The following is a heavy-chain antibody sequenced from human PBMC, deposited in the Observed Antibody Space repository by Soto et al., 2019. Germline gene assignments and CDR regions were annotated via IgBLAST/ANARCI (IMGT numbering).Heavy chain of an antibody. CDR1: GYTFTRHW. CDR3: ARDHSGISNGFSWWWFDP. CDR2: INPSDDTT. V-gene: IGHV1-46*01. J-gene: IGHJ5*02. D-gene: IGHD3-22*01. Sequence: ASVKVSCKASGYTFTRHWMHWVRQAPVQGLEWIGIINPSDDTTSYAQKFQGRITIARDTATSTVYMELSSLRAEDTAIYYCARDHSGISNGFSWWWFDPWGQGTLVTVSS.